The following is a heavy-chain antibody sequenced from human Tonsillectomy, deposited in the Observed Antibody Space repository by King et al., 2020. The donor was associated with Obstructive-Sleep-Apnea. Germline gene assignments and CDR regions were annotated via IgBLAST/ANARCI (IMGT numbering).Heavy chain of an antibody. Sequence: QLVQSGAEVKKPGSSVKVSCKASGGTFSNYVFNWVRQAPGQGLEWMGGIIPIFGTANYAQKFQGRVTITADESTSTAYMELRSLRSEDTAVYHCARGGGGDYGGYIDYWGQGTLVTVSS. V-gene: IGHV1-69*01. CDR3: ARGGGGDYGGYIDY. J-gene: IGHJ4*02. CDR2: IIPIFGTA. D-gene: IGHD4-23*01. CDR1: GGTFSNYV.